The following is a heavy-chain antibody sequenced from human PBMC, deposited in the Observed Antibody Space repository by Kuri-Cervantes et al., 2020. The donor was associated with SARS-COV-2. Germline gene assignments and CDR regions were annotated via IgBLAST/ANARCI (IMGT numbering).Heavy chain of an antibody. CDR2: VYYSGST. Sequence: SETLSLTCTVSGDSVTSGGYYWGWFRQPPGKGLEWIGYVYYSGSTNYYSSLKSEATISADTSNNQFSLKVTSVTAADTAVYYCAREGPYGSGSYFDYWGQGTLVTVSS. CDR1: GDSVTSGGYY. D-gene: IGHD3-10*01. J-gene: IGHJ4*02. V-gene: IGHV4-61*08. CDR3: AREGPYGSGSYFDY.